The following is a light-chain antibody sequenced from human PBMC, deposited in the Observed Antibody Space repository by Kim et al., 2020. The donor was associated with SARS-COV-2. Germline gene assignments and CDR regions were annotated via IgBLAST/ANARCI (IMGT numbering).Light chain of an antibody. CDR2: ATS. Sequence: ISRSLNWYQQKPGKAPKFLIYATSSMQSGVPSRFSGSGSGTDFTLTISSLHPEDFATYYCQQSYSAPLTFGGGTKVDIK. J-gene: IGKJ4*01. CDR3: QQSYSAPLT. CDR1: ISRS. V-gene: IGKV1-39*01.